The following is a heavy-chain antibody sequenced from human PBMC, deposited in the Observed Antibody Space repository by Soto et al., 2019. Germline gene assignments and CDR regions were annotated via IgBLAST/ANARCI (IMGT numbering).Heavy chain of an antibody. J-gene: IGHJ6*02. D-gene: IGHD3-22*01. Sequence: SVKVSCKASGGTFSSYAISWVRQAPGQGLEWMGGVIPIFGTANYAQKFQGRVTITADESTSTAYMELSSLRSEDTAVYYCATSSDSSGYYPPYYGMDVWGQGTTVTVSS. V-gene: IGHV1-69*13. CDR3: ATSSDSSGYYPPYYGMDV. CDR2: VIPIFGTA. CDR1: GGTFSSYA.